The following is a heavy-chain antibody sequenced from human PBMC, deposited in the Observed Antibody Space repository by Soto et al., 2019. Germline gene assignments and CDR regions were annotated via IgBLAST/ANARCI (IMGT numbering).Heavy chain of an antibody. V-gene: IGHV1-3*01. CDR3: ARDRWYDDSGMDV. J-gene: IGHJ6*01. CDR2: INADNGNT. CDR1: GYSLSGYA. Sequence: QVQLVQSGAEVKKPGASVRLSCKASGYSLSGYALHWVRQAPGQRPEWMGWINADNGNTLYSQQFQGRVTITRDTSASAAYMELSGLRSEDTAVDYCARDRWYDDSGMDVW.